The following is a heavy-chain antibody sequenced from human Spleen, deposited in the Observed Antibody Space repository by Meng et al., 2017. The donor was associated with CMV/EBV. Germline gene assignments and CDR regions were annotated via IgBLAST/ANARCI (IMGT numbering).Heavy chain of an antibody. CDR1: GGSVSGYY. J-gene: IGHJ4*02. Sequence: PSESPMHTCAVYGGSVSGYYWSWIRQPPGEGLEWIGEIEHTGSTNYTPSLKSRVTLSVDTSKNQISLNLTSVTAADTAVYYCARVRLWGQGTLVTVSS. CDR2: IEHTGST. V-gene: IGHV4-34*01. CDR3: ARVRL. D-gene: IGHD6-19*01.